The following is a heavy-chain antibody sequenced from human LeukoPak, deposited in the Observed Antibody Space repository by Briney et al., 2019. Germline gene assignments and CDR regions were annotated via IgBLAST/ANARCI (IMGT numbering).Heavy chain of an antibody. CDR3: ARTRYCSSTSCYKPYYGMDV. CDR1: GFTFSSYA. D-gene: IGHD2-2*02. V-gene: IGHV3-30-3*01. CDR2: ISYDGSNK. J-gene: IGHJ6*02. Sequence: QPGGSLRLSCAASGFTFSSYAMHWVRQAPGKGLEWVAVISYDGSNKYYADSVKGRFTISRDNSKNTLYLQTNSLRAEDTAVYYCARTRYCSSTSCYKPYYGMDVWGQGTTVTVSS.